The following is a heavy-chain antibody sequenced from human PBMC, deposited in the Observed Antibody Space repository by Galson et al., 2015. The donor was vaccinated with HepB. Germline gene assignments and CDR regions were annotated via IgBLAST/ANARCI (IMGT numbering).Heavy chain of an antibody. CDR1: GFTFSSYW. J-gene: IGHJ4*02. CDR2: LKQDGSEQ. Sequence: SLRLSCAASGFTFSSYWMHWVRQAPGKGLEWVAALKQDGSEQYYADSVKGRFTISRDNAKNSLDLQMNRLRADDTAVYYGARGDGSIWYSYWGQGILVTVSS. CDR3: ARGDGSIWYSY. V-gene: IGHV3-7*03. D-gene: IGHD6-13*01.